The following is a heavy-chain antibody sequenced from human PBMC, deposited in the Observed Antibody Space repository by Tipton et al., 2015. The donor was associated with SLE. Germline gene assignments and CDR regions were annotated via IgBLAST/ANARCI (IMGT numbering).Heavy chain of an antibody. J-gene: IGHJ4*02. CDR2: INQVGSEK. CDR1: GFTFTTYW. D-gene: IGHD2/OR15-2a*01. Sequence: SLRLSCAASGFTFTTYWMSWVRQAPGKGLEWVANINQVGSEKKYLESVRGRFTVSRDDAKNSVYLQMNSLRVEDTAVYYCGFILSGDFDFWGQGTLVTVSS. CDR3: GFILSGDFDF. V-gene: IGHV3-7*01.